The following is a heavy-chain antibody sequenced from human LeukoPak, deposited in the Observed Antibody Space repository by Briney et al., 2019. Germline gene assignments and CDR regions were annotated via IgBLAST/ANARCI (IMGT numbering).Heavy chain of an antibody. CDR3: ARVTYVDDMLYQYFDY. J-gene: IGHJ4*02. D-gene: IGHD4-17*01. CDR2: IFHSGNS. CDR1: SYSISSGSY. V-gene: IGHV4-38-2*01. Sequence: SETLSLTCAVSSYSISSGSYWGRIQQSPGKGLEWVGSIFHSGNSYYNPSLKSRLTMSVDTSKNQFSLKLPSVTAADTALYYCARVTYVDDMLYQYFDYWGQGILVTVSS.